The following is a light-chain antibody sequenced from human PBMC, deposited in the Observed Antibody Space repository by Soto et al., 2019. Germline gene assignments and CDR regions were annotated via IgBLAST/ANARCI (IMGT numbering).Light chain of an antibody. Sequence: EIVVRQSPATLSVSPGERATLSCRASQSVRSNLAWYQQNPGQAPRLLIYGASTRAPGIPARFSGSGSGPHFTLTISSLQSEDFAIYYCPQYYTWPPWTFGQGTKV. CDR3: PQYYTWPPWT. CDR2: GAS. V-gene: IGKV3-15*01. CDR1: QSVRSN. J-gene: IGKJ1*01.